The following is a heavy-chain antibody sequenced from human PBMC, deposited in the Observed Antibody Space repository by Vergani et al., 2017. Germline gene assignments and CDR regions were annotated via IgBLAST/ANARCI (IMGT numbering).Heavy chain of an antibody. CDR2: IYHSGTT. J-gene: IGHJ4*02. V-gene: IGHV4-38-2*01. Sequence: VQLQESGPGLVKPSETLSLTCAVSGYSISSGYYWGWIRQPPGKGLEWIGSIYHSGTTYYNPSLKSRVAISVDTSKRRLSLKVKSVTAADTALYYCARRWVEYDTSGEHYFDSWGQGTLVTVSS. CDR3: ARRWVEYDTSGEHYFDS. CDR1: GYSISSGYY. D-gene: IGHD3-22*01.